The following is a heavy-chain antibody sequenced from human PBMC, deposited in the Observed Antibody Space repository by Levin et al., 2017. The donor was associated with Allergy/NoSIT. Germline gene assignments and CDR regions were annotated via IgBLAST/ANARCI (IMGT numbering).Heavy chain of an antibody. D-gene: IGHD1-14*01. V-gene: IGHV2-5*01. CDR1: GFSLSTSGGG. CDR2: IYWYGDK. Sequence: SGPTLVKPTQTLTLTCTFSGFSLSTSGGGVGWIRQPPGKALDWLALIYWYGDKRYSPSLKSRRTITKETSKNQVVLTMANMDPVDTATEYCAHRDTGLFSASWGYWGQGTLVTVSS. CDR3: AHRDTGLFSASWGY. J-gene: IGHJ4*02.